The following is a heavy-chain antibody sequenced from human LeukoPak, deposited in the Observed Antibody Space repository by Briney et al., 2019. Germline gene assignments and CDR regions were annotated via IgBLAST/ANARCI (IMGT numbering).Heavy chain of an antibody. Sequence: SETLSLTCTVSGGSFSPYYWTWIRQPPGKGLEWIGHIYYIGTTNYNPSLKSRVTISLDTSKNQFSLKVSSLTAADTAVYYCARQTWLIDYWGQGTLITVSS. CDR3: ARQTWLIDY. V-gene: IGHV4-59*08. D-gene: IGHD5-12*01. CDR1: GGSFSPYY. CDR2: IYYIGTT. J-gene: IGHJ4*02.